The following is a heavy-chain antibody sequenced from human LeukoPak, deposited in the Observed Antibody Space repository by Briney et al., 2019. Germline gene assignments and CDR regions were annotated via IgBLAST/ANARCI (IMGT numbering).Heavy chain of an antibody. Sequence: EASVKVSCKASGYTFTGYYMHWVRQAPGQGLEWMGWISAYNGNTNYAQKLQGRVTMTTDTSTSTAYMELRSLRSDDTAVYYCARGSSGWYAEYFQHWGQGTLVTVSS. V-gene: IGHV1-18*04. D-gene: IGHD6-19*01. CDR2: ISAYNGNT. J-gene: IGHJ1*01. CDR1: GYTFTGYY. CDR3: ARGSSGWYAEYFQH.